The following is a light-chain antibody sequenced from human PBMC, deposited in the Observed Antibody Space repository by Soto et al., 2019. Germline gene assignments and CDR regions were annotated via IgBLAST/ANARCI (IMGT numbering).Light chain of an antibody. CDR2: GTG. V-gene: IGKV3-20*01. J-gene: IGKJ2*01. Sequence: MTQSPATVSVSPGESATLSCRASQSVSRSYLAWYQHKRGQAPRLLMFGTGSRATGIPDRFSGTGSGTDFTLIINRLEPEDFAVYYCQQYSSTPHTFGQGTKLEIK. CDR3: QQYSSTPHT. CDR1: QSVSRSY.